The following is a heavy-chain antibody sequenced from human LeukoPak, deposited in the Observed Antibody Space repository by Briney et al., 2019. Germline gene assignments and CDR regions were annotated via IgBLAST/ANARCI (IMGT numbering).Heavy chain of an antibody. J-gene: IGHJ5*02. D-gene: IGHD3-10*01. CDR2: ISWNSGSI. CDR3: ASSYGSGSPFWFDP. Sequence: VRSLRLSCAASGFTFDDYAVHWVRQAPGKGLEWGSGISWNSGSIGYADSVKGRFTISRDNAKNSLYLQMNSLRAEDTALYYCASSYGSGSPFWFDPWGQGTLVTVSS. CDR1: GFTFDDYA. V-gene: IGHV3-9*01.